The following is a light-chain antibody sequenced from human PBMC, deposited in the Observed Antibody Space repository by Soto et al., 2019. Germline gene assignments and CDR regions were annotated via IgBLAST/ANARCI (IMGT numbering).Light chain of an antibody. CDR1: ISDVGNYNY. CDR2: NVN. Sequence: QSALTQSASVSGSPGQSITISCTGTISDVGNYNYVSWYQQHPGEVPKLIIFNVNNRPSGVSNRFSGSKSGNTASLTISGLQAEDEADYYCSSFTSSTTYVFGTGTKLTVL. J-gene: IGLJ1*01. V-gene: IGLV2-14*01. CDR3: SSFTSSTTYV.